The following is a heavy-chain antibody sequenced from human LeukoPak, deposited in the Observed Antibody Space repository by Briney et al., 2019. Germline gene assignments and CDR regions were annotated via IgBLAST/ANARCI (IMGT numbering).Heavy chain of an antibody. CDR3: ARVYYDSSGAFDI. V-gene: IGHV4-59*01. J-gene: IGHJ3*02. CDR2: IYYTGST. Sequence: SETLSLTCTVSGGSINNYYWSWVRQPPGKGLEWIGYIYYTGSTNYNPFLKSRVTISIDTSKNQFSLKLSSVTAADTAVYYCARVYYDSSGAFDIWGQGTMVTVSS. D-gene: IGHD3-22*01. CDR1: GGSINNYY.